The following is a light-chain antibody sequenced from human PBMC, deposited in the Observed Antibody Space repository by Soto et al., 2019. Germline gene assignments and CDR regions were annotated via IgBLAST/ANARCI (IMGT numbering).Light chain of an antibody. CDR1: QSINSF. J-gene: IGKJ5*01. CDR2: DAS. CDR3: QQRRNWPPL. Sequence: EIVLTQSPATLSMSPGERATLSCRASQSINSFLAWYQQKPGQAPRLLIYDASNRATDIPARFSGSGSGTDFTLTISSLEPEDFAIYFRQQRRNWPPLFGQGTRLEIK. V-gene: IGKV3-11*01.